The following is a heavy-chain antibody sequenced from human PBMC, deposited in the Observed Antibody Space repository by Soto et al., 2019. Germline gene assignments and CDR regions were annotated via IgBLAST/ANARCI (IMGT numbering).Heavy chain of an antibody. Sequence: QVQLVQSGAEVKKPGASVKVSCKASGYTFTSYGISWVRQAPGQGLEWMGGISAYNGNTNYAQKLQGRVTMTTDTSTRTAYRELRSVRWDGTAVYECAGGATVGTGYYWGQGTLVPASS. CDR2: ISAYNGNT. D-gene: IGHD4-17*01. CDR3: AGGATVGTGYY. V-gene: IGHV1-18*01. J-gene: IGHJ4*02. CDR1: GYTFTSYG.